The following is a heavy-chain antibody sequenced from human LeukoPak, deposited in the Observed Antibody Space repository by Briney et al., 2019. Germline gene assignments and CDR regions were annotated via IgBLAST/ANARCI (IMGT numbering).Heavy chain of an antibody. CDR1: GYTFTGYY. Sequence: ASVKVSCKASGYTFTGYYMHLVRQAPGQGVEGMGWRNPNSGGTNYIQTVHGRVTMTRDTSISTAYMELSRLRSDDTAVYYCARDLARDCLGAYMDVWGKGTTVTISS. V-gene: IGHV1-2*02. CDR2: RNPNSGGT. D-gene: IGHD2-21*01. J-gene: IGHJ6*03. CDR3: ARDLARDCLGAYMDV.